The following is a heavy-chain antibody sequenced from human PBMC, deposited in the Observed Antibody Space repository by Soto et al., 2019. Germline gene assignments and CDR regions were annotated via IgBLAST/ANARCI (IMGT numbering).Heavy chain of an antibody. Sequence: PSETLSLTWTVSGGSMNSYYWGWVRQPPGKGLEWIGYISYSGSTSNNPSLTGRVTISVDTSKNQFSLKVSSVTAADTAVYYCARHNPIGNNWNYFGYWGQGTLVTVSS. V-gene: IGHV4-59*01. CDR1: GGSMNSYY. J-gene: IGHJ4*02. CDR3: ARHNPIGNNWNYFGY. CDR2: ISYSGST. D-gene: IGHD1-1*01.